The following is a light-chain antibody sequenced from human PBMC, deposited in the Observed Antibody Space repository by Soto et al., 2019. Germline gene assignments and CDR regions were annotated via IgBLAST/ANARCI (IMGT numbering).Light chain of an antibody. V-gene: IGKV3-15*01. J-gene: IGKJ5*01. CDR1: QSVSTN. CDR2: GAS. Sequence: EIVMTQSPVTLPVSPGERVTLSCRASQSVSTNLAWYQQKPGQVPRLLIYGASTRATGIPARFSGSGSGTEFTLTISRLQSEDFAVYYCQQFDNWPLTFDQGTRLEIK. CDR3: QQFDNWPLT.